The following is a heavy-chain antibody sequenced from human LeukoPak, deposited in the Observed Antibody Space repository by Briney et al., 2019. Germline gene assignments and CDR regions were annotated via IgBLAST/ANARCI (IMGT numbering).Heavy chain of an antibody. CDR2: IYHSGST. CDR3: ARAAVAGSPFDY. J-gene: IGHJ4*02. Sequence: SETLSLTCTVSGYSISSGYYWGWIRQPPGKGLEWIGSIYHSGSTYYNLYLKSRVTISVDTSKNQFSLKLSSVTDADTAVYYCARAAVAGSPFDYWGQGTLVTVSS. CDR1: GYSISSGYY. D-gene: IGHD6-19*01. V-gene: IGHV4-38-2*02.